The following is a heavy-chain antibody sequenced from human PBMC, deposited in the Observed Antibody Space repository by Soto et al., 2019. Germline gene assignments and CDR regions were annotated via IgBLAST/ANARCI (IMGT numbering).Heavy chain of an antibody. CDR2: IIPIFGTA. V-gene: IGHV1-69*06. CDR3: ARDQGDPAPDYYYGMDV. CDR1: GGTFSSYA. J-gene: IGHJ6*02. Sequence: KKMGASVKVSCKASGGTFSSYAISWVRQAPGQGLEWMGGIIPIFGTANYAQKFQGRVTITADKSTSTAYMELSSLRSEDTAVYYCARDQGDPAPDYYYGMDVWGQGTTVTVSS. D-gene: IGHD2-21*02.